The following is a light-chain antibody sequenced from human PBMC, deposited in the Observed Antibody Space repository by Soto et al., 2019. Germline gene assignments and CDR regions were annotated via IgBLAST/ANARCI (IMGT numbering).Light chain of an antibody. CDR2: GAS. CDR3: QQYGSSPPRFS. J-gene: IGKJ2*03. Sequence: EIVLTQSPGTLSLSTGERATLSCRASQSVSSSNLAWYQQKPGQAPRLLIYGASSRATGIPDRFSGSGSATDFTLTISRLEPEDFAVYYCQQYGSSPPRFSFGQGTKLEIK. CDR1: QSVSSSN. V-gene: IGKV3-20*01.